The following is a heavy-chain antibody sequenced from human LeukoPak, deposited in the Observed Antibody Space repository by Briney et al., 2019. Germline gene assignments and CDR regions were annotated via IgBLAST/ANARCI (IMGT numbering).Heavy chain of an antibody. D-gene: IGHD3-9*01. CDR3: ARGVYYDILTGYPSGIYFDY. Sequence: GGSLRLSCAASGFTFSSYWMSWVRQAPGKGLEWVANIKQDGSEKYYVDPVKGRFTISRDNAKNSLYLQMNSLRAEDTAVYYCARGVYYDILTGYPSGIYFDYWGQGTLVTVSS. J-gene: IGHJ4*02. CDR1: GFTFSSYW. CDR2: IKQDGSEK. V-gene: IGHV3-7*01.